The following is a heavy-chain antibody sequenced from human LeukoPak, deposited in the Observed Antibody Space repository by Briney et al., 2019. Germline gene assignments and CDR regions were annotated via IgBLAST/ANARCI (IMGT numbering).Heavy chain of an antibody. Sequence: ASVKVSCKASGYSFTNYYLHWVRQAPGQGFELMGIINPGGGSTTYSQKFQGRVTMTRDTFTSTVYMELSSLRSEDTAVYYCARGGFTNMVRGVIITLDAFDIWGQGTMVTVSS. CDR3: ARGGFTNMVRGVIITLDAFDI. V-gene: IGHV1-46*01. D-gene: IGHD3-10*01. CDR2: INPGGGST. J-gene: IGHJ3*02. CDR1: GYSFTNYY.